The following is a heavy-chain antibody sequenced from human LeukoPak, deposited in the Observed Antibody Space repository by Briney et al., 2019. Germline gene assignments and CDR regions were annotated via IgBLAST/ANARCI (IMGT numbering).Heavy chain of an antibody. J-gene: IGHJ6*02. CDR1: GFTFSSYA. Sequence: PGRSLRLSCAASGFTFSSYAMHWLRQAPGKALEWVAVMSFDGSQTYYADFVKGRFTISRDNSKSTLYLQMNSLRAEDTAVYYCARESGYCSGGSCYYYGMDVWGQGTTVTVSS. V-gene: IGHV3-30*04. CDR2: MSFDGSQT. D-gene: IGHD2-15*01. CDR3: ARESGYCSGGSCYYYGMDV.